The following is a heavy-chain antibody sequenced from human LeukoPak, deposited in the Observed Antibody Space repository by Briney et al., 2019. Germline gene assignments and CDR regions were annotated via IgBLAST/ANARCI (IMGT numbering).Heavy chain of an antibody. V-gene: IGHV3-23*01. CDR3: AKDQGSSGWYGGWFDP. D-gene: IGHD6-19*01. CDR1: GFTFSRYA. CDR2: ISGRGGST. Sequence: QRGGSLSLSCAASGFTFSRYAMSWARQAPGKGREWVSDISGRGGSTYYADSMKGRFTISRDNSKNTLYLQMNSLRAEDTAVYYCAKDQGSSGWYGGWFDPWGQGTLVTVSS. J-gene: IGHJ5*02.